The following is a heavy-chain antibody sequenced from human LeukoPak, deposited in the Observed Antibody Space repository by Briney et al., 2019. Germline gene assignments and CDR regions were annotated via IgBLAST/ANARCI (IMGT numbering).Heavy chain of an antibody. V-gene: IGHV3-23*01. CDR3: AKPVSGGLAVTADWFHP. D-gene: IGHD6-19*01. CDR1: GFAFSFYA. J-gene: IGHJ5*01. Sequence: GGSLRLSCAASGFAFSFYAMSWLRQPPGKGLEWVSTINANSGATSYAASVRGRFTISRDNSKNTLYLQVNTLRADDTATYYCAKPVSGGLAVTADWFHPWGQGTLVVVSS. CDR2: INANSGAT.